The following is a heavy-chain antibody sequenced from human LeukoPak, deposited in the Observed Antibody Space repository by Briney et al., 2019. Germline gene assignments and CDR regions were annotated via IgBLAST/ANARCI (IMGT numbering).Heavy chain of an antibody. CDR2: ISHDGTYK. V-gene: IGHV3-30*01. D-gene: IGHD6-6*01. CDR1: GFTLSSFA. CDR3: AGGGPREAARAFDA. Sequence: PGGTLRLSCAASGFTLSSFAMHWVRQAPGKGLEWLAVISHDGTYKNYRDSVQARFTISRDKSKNTLHLQMDSLRGEDTAVHHCAGGGPREAARAFDAWSQGTLVTVYS. J-gene: IGHJ4*02.